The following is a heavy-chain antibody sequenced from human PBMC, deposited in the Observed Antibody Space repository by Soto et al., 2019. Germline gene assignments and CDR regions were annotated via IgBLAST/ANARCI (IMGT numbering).Heavy chain of an antibody. CDR3: AEWDAFDS. CDR1: GFTFSSYA. V-gene: IGHV3-30-3*01. J-gene: IGHJ3*02. D-gene: IGHD2-8*01. CDR2: ISYDGSNK. Sequence: GGSLRLSCAASGFTFSSYAMHWVRQAPGKGLEWVAVISYDGSNKYYADSVKGRFTISRDNSKNTLYLQMNSLRAEDTAVYYCAEWDAFDSWGQGTMVTVSS.